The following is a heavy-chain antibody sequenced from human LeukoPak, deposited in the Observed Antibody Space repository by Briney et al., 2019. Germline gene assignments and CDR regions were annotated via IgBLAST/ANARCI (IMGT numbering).Heavy chain of an antibody. D-gene: IGHD6-13*01. CDR2: ISDNGGTT. Sequence: PGGSLRLSCAASGFTFSSYALSWVRQAPGKGLEWVSAISDNGGTTFYADSVKGRFTFTRDNSKNTLYVQMNSLRGGDTAVYYCAKDYGPKQLVFFDSWGQGTLVTVSS. V-gene: IGHV3-23*01. CDR1: GFTFSSYA. CDR3: AKDYGPKQLVFFDS. J-gene: IGHJ4*02.